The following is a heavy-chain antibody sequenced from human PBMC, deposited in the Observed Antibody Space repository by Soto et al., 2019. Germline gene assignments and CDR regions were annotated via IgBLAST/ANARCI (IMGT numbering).Heavy chain of an antibody. CDR2: ISAYNGNT. CDR3: AREGDFGWFDP. V-gene: IGHV1-18*01. D-gene: IGHD3-10*01. CDR1: GYTFTSYG. J-gene: IGHJ5*01. Sequence: QVQLVQSGAEVKKPGASVQVSCTASGYTFTSYGIIWVRQAPGQGLEWMGWISAYNGNTNSAQKLQVRVTMTTETPTSTAHMELRSRRSDDTAVYYWAREGDFGWFDPWGQGTLVTVSS.